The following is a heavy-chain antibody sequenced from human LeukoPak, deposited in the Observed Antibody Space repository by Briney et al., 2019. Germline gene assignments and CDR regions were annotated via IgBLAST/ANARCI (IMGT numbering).Heavy chain of an antibody. CDR2: MNHRGNP. Sequence: SETPSLTCAVHGMSFTGYYWSWIRQPPGKGLEWIGEMNHRGNPYFNPSFKSRVSISLDTSRKQFSLNLTSVTAADTAFYFCARGSGSYTGAADHWGQGTLVTVSS. CDR3: ARGSGSYTGAADH. CDR1: GMSFTGYY. D-gene: IGHD6-19*01. J-gene: IGHJ5*02. V-gene: IGHV4-34*01.